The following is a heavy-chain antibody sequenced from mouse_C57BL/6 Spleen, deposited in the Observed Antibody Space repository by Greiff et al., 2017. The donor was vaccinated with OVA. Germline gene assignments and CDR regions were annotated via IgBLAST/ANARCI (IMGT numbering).Heavy chain of an antibody. V-gene: IGHV1-55*01. Sequence: QVQLQQPGAELVKPGASVKMSCKASGYTFTSYWITWVKQRPGQGLEWIGDIYPGSGSTNYNKKFKSKATLTVDTSSSTAYMQLSSLTSDDSAVYYCARSDYGTDDYYYAMDYWGQGTSVTVSS. J-gene: IGHJ4*01. CDR2: IYPGSGST. CDR3: ARSDYGTDDYYYAMDY. D-gene: IGHD1-1*01. CDR1: GYTFTSYW.